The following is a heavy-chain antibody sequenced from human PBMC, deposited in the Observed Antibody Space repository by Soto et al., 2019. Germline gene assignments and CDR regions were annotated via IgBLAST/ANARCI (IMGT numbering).Heavy chain of an antibody. CDR3: ARVHVMVVAGSTFDY. D-gene: IGHD6-19*01. J-gene: IGHJ4*03. CDR1: GDSISSGSY. V-gene: IGHV4-38-2*02. CDR2: IYHGGTT. Sequence: SETLSLTCTVSGDSISSGSYWGWIRQPPGEGPEWIASIYHGGTTFYNPSLKSRVSISVDSSKNQFSLSLTSVTAADTATYFCARVHVMVVAGSTFDYWGPGTLVTVSS.